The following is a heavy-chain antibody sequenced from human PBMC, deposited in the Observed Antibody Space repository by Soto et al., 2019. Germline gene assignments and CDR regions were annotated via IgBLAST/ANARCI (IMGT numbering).Heavy chain of an antibody. J-gene: IGHJ4*02. CDR2: IKEDGGEK. D-gene: IGHD4-4*01. V-gene: IGHV3-7*01. CDR3: ARVPLGRGGYSIFEY. Sequence: GASLTLSCAGYGFNLNNYRMSWVSQDPGKGLEWLANIKEDGGEKYYVDSVKGRFTISRDNAENSVSLQMSSLRVEDTAVYYWARVPLGRGGYSIFEYGGQGAQVTVSS. CDR1: GFNLNNYR.